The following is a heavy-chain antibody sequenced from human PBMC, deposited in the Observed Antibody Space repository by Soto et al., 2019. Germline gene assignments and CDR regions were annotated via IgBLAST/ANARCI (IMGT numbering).Heavy chain of an antibody. J-gene: IGHJ6*02. CDR2: IYYRGST. Sequence: QYCRRVRQAPGKVLEWIGHIYYRGSTNYNPSLRSRSTISVDTSKNQFSLKLNSVTTADTAVYYCARDGSEPYGLDVWGQGTKVTVS. D-gene: IGHD1-26*01. V-gene: IGHV4-59*11. CDR1: QY. CDR3: ARDGSEPYGLDV.